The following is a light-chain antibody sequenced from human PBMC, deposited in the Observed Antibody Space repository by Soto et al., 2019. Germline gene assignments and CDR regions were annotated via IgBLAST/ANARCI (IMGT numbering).Light chain of an antibody. Sequence: EIVLTHSPLPLPVTPGEPASICRRSSESPLHSNGYNYVDWYLQKPGQSPQLLIYLVSNRASGVPDRFSGSGSGTDFTLKISRVEAEDVGLYYCMQALQTPLTFGQGTRLEIK. CDR1: ESPLHSNGYNY. CDR2: LVS. J-gene: IGKJ5*01. CDR3: MQALQTPLT. V-gene: IGKV2-28*01.